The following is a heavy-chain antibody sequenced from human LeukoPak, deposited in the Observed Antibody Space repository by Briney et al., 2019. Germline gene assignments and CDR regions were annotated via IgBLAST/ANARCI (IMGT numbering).Heavy chain of an antibody. D-gene: IGHD2-2*02. CDR2: IYYSGST. Sequence: PSETLSLTCTVSGGSISSSSYYWGWIRQPPGKGLEWIGSIYYSGSTYYNPSLRSRVTISVDTSKNQFSLKLSSVTAADTAVYYCARHGDTWPDRYFDYWGQGTLVTVSS. V-gene: IGHV4-39*01. CDR3: ARHGDTWPDRYFDY. CDR1: GGSISSSSYY. J-gene: IGHJ4*02.